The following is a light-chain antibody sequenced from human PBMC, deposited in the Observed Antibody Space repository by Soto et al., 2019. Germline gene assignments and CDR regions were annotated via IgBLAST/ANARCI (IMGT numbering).Light chain of an antibody. Sequence: ESVLTQSPATLSLSPGERATLSCRASQTVTIYLAWYQQKPGQAPRLLIYDTSNRATGVTARFSGSGSGTDFTLTISSLEPEDFAVYYCQQRSNSGFNFGPGTKVDIK. CDR3: QQRSNSGFN. J-gene: IGKJ3*01. CDR1: QTVTIY. CDR2: DTS. V-gene: IGKV3-11*01.